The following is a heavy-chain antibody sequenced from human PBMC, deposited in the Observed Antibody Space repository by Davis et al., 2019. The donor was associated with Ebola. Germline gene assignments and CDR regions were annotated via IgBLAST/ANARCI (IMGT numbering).Heavy chain of an antibody. D-gene: IGHD2-15*01. J-gene: IGHJ3*02. Sequence: ASVKVSCKASGGTFSSYAISWVRQAPGQGLEWMGIINPSGGSTSYAQKFQGRVTMTRDTSTSTVYMELSSLRSEDTAVYYCARAPRRGSGPYGAFDIWGQGTMVTVSS. V-gene: IGHV1-46*01. CDR3: ARAPRRGSGPYGAFDI. CDR2: INPSGGST. CDR1: GGTFSSYA.